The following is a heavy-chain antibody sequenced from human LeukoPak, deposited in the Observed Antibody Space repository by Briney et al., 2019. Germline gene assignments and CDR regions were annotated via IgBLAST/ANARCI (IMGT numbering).Heavy chain of an antibody. Sequence: PGGSLRLSCAASGFTFSSYAMHWVRQAPGKGLEWVAVISYDGSSKYYADSVMGRFTFSRDNSKNTLSLQMNGLRPEDSAVYYCVGGSVSDTGGCFQYWGQGTLVTVSS. CDR3: VGGSVSDTGGCFQY. D-gene: IGHD5-18*01. CDR1: GFTFSSYA. V-gene: IGHV3-30-3*01. CDR2: ISYDGSSK. J-gene: IGHJ1*01.